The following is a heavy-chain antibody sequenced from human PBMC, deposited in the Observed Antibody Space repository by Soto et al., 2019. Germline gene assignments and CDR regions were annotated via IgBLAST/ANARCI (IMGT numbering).Heavy chain of an antibody. CDR2: IYYSGVT. D-gene: IGHD3-10*01. V-gene: IGHV4-31*02. CDR3: ARDLRGRGSGRFDP. Sequence: WTWIRQHPGKGLEWIGYIYYSGVTYCNPSLKSRVTISVDTSKNQFSLKLSSVTAADTAVYYCARDLRGRGSGRFDPWGQGTLVTVSS. J-gene: IGHJ5*02.